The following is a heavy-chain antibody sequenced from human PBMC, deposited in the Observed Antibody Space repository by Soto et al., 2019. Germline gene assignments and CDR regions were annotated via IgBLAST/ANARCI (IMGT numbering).Heavy chain of an antibody. CDR3: AKDRVSDGIYSSDY. CDR1: GFTFSSYA. CDR2: IDRTGSPT. D-gene: IGHD2-15*01. V-gene: IGHV3-23*05. Sequence: PGGSLRLSCAASGFTFSSYARSWVRQAPGKGLEWVSFIDRTGSPTYYSDSVKGRFTVSKDISKKTVYLQMNSLRVEDTAIYYCAKDRVSDGIYSSDYWGRGVLVTVSS. J-gene: IGHJ4*02.